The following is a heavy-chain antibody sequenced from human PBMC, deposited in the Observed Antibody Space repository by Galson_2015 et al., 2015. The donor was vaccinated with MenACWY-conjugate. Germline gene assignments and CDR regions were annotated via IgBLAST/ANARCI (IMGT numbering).Heavy chain of an antibody. Sequence: SCKASGYTFSSYGMHWVRQAPGKGLEWVAVIWYDGSNKYYADSVKGRFTISRDNSKNTLYLQMNSLRAEDTAVYYCARDSVGAIGYYYYGMDVWGQGTTVTVSS. J-gene: IGHJ6*02. CDR2: IWYDGSNK. CDR3: ARDSVGAIGYYYYGMDV. V-gene: IGHV3-33*01. CDR1: GYTFSSYG. D-gene: IGHD1-26*01.